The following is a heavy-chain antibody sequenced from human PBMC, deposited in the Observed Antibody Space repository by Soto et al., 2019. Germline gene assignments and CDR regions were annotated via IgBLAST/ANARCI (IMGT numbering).Heavy chain of an antibody. CDR3: ARDSRADGTFYYYYGMDV. CDR1: GYTFTSYG. D-gene: IGHD6-13*01. Sequence: ASVKVSCKASGYTFTSYGISWVRQAPGQGLEWMGWISAYNGNTNYAQQLQGRVTMTTDTSTSTAYMELRSLRSDDTAMYYCARDSRADGTFYYYYGMDVWGQGTTVTVS. J-gene: IGHJ6*02. V-gene: IGHV1-18*01. CDR2: ISAYNGNT.